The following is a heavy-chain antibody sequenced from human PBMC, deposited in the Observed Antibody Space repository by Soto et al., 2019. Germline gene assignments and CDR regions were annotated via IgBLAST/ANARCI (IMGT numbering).Heavy chain of an antibody. D-gene: IGHD5-12*01. Sequence: GESLKISCKASGYSSSTYWIAWVRQRPGKGLDWMGIIYPGDSDTKYSPSFQGQVTISVDNSIDTAYLERTTLRASDSAMYYCARHSLATQPGDYWGQGTRVTSPQ. CDR3: ARHSLATQPGDY. CDR1: GYSSSTYW. CDR2: IYPGDSDT. V-gene: IGHV5-51*01. J-gene: IGHJ4*02.